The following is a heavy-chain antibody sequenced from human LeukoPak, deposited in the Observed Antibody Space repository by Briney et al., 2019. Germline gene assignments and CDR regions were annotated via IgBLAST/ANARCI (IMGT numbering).Heavy chain of an antibody. Sequence: SETLSLTCAVSGYSISSGYYWGWIRHPPGKGLEWIGSIYHSGSTYYNPSLKSRVTISVDTSKNQFSLKLSSVTAADTAVYYCARHYYDFWSGYDNNNWFDPWGQGTLVTVSS. CDR3: ARHYYDFWSGYDNNNWFDP. J-gene: IGHJ5*02. CDR1: GYSISSGYY. CDR2: IYHSGST. V-gene: IGHV4-38-2*01. D-gene: IGHD3-3*01.